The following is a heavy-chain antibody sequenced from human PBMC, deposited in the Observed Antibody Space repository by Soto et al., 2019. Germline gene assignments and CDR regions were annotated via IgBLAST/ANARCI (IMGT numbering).Heavy chain of an antibody. V-gene: IGHV3-33*01. CDR3: ASSDNDAFDI. CDR1: GFTFSSYG. Sequence: QVQLVESGGGVVQPGRSLRLSCAASGFTFSSYGMHWVRQAPGKGREGVAVIWYDGSNKYYADSVKGRFTISRDNSKNTLYLQMNSLRAEDTAVYYCASSDNDAFDIWGQGTMVTVSS. CDR2: IWYDGSNK. J-gene: IGHJ3*02.